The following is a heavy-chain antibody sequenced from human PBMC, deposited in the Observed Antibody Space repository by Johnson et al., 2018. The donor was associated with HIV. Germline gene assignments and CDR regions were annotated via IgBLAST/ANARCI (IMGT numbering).Heavy chain of an antibody. V-gene: IGHV3-66*01. D-gene: IGHD5-24*01. CDR2: IFSGGTT. J-gene: IGHJ3*02. CDR3: ARACRDGYTCDAFDI. Sequence: VQLVESGGGVVQPGRSLRLSCAASGFTVSSNYMSWVRQAPGKGLEWVSVIFSGGTTYYADSVKGSFTISRDNSKNTLYLQMNSLRAEDTAVYYCARACRDGYTCDAFDIWGQGTTVTVSS. CDR1: GFTVSSNY.